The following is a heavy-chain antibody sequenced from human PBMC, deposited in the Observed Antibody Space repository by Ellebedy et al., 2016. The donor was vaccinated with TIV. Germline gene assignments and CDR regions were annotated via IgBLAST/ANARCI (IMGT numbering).Heavy chain of an antibody. D-gene: IGHD1-26*01. J-gene: IGHJ4*02. CDR1: GFTFRSFW. V-gene: IGHV3-7*03. CDR2: IKPDGSEK. CDR3: ASRPSGSYYYFDY. Sequence: GGSLRLSCAASGFTFRSFWMSWVRQAPGKGLEWVANIKPDGSEKYYVDSVKGRFTISRDNAKNSLYLQMNSLRAEDTAVYYCASRPSGSYYYFDYWGQGTLVTVSS.